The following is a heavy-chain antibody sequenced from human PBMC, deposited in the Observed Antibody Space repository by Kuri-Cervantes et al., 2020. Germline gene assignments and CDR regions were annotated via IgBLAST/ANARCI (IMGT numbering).Heavy chain of an antibody. J-gene: IGHJ4*02. CDR1: GYSISSGYY. D-gene: IGHD5-12*01. Sequence: ESLKISCTVSGYSISSGYYWGWIRQPPGKGLEWIGSIYHSGSTNYNPSLKSRVTISVDTSKNQFSLKLSSVTAADTAVYYCAREDIMSSAPTNWGQGTLVTVSS. V-gene: IGHV4-38-2*02. CDR2: IYHSGST. CDR3: AREDIMSSAPTN.